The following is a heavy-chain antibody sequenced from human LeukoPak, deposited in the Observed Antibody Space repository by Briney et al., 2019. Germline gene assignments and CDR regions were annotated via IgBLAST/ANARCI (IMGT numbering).Heavy chain of an antibody. Sequence: GGSLRLSCAASGFPFRSHWMHWVRQVPGKGLVWVSHISTDGTTTNYADSVKGRFTISRDDAKDTLYLQLNSLRAEDTAIYYCARSLGYSSGGWGQGTLVTVSS. CDR1: GFPFRSHW. J-gene: IGHJ4*02. CDR3: ARSLGYSSGG. CDR2: ISTDGTTT. D-gene: IGHD2-15*01. V-gene: IGHV3-74*01.